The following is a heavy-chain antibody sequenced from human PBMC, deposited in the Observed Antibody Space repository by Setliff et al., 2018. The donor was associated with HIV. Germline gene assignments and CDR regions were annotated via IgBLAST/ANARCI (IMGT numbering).Heavy chain of an antibody. J-gene: IGHJ3*02. CDR1: GYSFSDYY. Sequence: GASVKVSCKASGYSFSDYYIHWVRQAPGHGFQWMGWISPKYGGTNYAQNFQGRVTMTTDTSTSTAYMELRSLRSDDTAVYYCARILVGVDDAFDIWGQGTMVTVSS. CDR2: ISPKYGGT. V-gene: IGHV1-2*02. CDR3: ARILVGVDDAFDI. D-gene: IGHD1-26*01.